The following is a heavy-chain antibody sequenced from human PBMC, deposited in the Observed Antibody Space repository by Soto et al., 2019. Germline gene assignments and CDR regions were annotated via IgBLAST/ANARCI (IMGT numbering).Heavy chain of an antibody. CDR1: GGTFSSYA. Sequence: QVQLVQSGAEVKKPGSSVKVSCKASGGTFSSYAISWVRQAPGQGLEWMGGIIPIFGTANYAQKFQGRVTITADEPTSTADMELSSLRSEDTAVYYCARERDSSSWKGGGGFDYWGQGTLVTVSS. D-gene: IGHD6-13*01. CDR2: IIPIFGTA. J-gene: IGHJ4*02. V-gene: IGHV1-69*01. CDR3: ARERDSSSWKGGGGFDY.